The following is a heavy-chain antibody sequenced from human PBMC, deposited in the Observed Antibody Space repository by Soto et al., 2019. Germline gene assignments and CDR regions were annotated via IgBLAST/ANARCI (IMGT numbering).Heavy chain of an antibody. V-gene: IGHV4-59*12. Sequence: PSETLSLTCTVSGDSISSSFSWSWIRQPPGRGLEWIGYVSHSGSTRYNPSLQSRVTMSVDTSKNQFSLKLNSVSAADTAVYFCAREYCANDVCFQPDYRGQGTLVTVSS. D-gene: IGHD2-8*01. J-gene: IGHJ4*02. CDR1: GDSISSSFS. CDR3: AREYCANDVCFQPDY. CDR2: VSHSGST.